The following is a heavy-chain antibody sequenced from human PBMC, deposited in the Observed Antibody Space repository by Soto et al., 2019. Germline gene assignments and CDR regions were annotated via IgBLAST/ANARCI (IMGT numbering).Heavy chain of an antibody. D-gene: IGHD2-21*02. CDR2: MYKTGSI. V-gene: IGHV4-59*01. CDR3: ARDLWGYCGTDCYPLDV. J-gene: IGHJ6*02. CDR1: GGSISGYY. Sequence: SETLSVTCTVSGGSISGYYWSWIRQPPGKGLEWIGYMYKTGSIVYNPSFKSRVTISVDTSKNQFSLKLNSVTAADTAVYYCARDLWGYCGTDCYPLDVWGQGTTVTVS.